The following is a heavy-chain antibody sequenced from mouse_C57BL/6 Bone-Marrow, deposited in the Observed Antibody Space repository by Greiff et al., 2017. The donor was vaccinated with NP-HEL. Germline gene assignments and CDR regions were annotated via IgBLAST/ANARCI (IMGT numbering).Heavy chain of an antibody. CDR3: TFGSSYVGYFDY. D-gene: IGHD1-1*01. J-gene: IGHJ2*01. Sequence: LQQSGAELVRPGASVKLSCTASGFNIKDDYMHWVKQRPEQGLEWIGWIDPENGDTEYASKFQGKATITADTSSNTAYLQLSSLTSEDTAVYYCTFGSSYVGYFDYWGKGTTRTVSS. CDR1: GFNIKDDY. CDR2: IDPENGDT. V-gene: IGHV14-4*01.